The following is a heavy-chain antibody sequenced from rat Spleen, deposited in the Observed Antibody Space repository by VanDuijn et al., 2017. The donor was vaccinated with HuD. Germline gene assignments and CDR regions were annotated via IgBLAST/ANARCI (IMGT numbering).Heavy chain of an antibody. D-gene: IGHD1-7*01. J-gene: IGHJ2*01. V-gene: IGHV5-25*01. CDR2: ISTSGGST. CDR1: GFTFSNYD. CDR3: ARQRLWAQPRFDY. Sequence: EVQLVESGGGLVQPGRSLKLSCAASGFTFSNYDMAWVRQAPTKGLEWVASISTSGGSTSYRDSVKGRFTVSRDNAKSTLYLQMDSLRSEDTATYYCARQRLWAQPRFDYWGQGVMVTVSS.